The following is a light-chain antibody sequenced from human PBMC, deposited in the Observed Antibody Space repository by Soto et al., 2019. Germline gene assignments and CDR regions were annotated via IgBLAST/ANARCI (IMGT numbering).Light chain of an antibody. CDR1: QTIISTY. J-gene: IGKJ2*01. CDR3: QQSDRTPYT. CDR2: AAS. Sequence: DIQMTQSPSSLSASVGDRVTITCRTSQTIISTYLNWYQQKPGKAPKLLIYAASSLQSGVSSRFSGGGSGTDFTLTISSLQPEDFTTYYCQQSDRTPYTFGQGTRLEIK. V-gene: IGKV1-39*01.